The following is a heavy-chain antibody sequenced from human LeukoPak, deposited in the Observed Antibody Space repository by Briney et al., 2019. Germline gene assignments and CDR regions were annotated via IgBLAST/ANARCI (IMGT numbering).Heavy chain of an antibody. CDR3: ARRLICMVTNDAFDI. Sequence: GGPLRLSRAASGFTFSSYWMSWVRQAPGKGLEWVANIKQDGSEKNYVDSVKGRFSISRDNAKNSLYLQMNSLRAEDTAVYYCARRLICMVTNDAFDIWGQGTMVTVSS. D-gene: IGHD2-8*01. V-gene: IGHV3-7*02. J-gene: IGHJ3*02. CDR2: IKQDGSEK. CDR1: GFTFSSYW.